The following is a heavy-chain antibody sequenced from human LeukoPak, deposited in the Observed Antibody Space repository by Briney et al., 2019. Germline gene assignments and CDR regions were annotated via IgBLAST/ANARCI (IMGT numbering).Heavy chain of an antibody. CDR2: IRYDGSNK. CDR1: GFTFSSYG. J-gene: IGHJ4*02. Sequence: QPGGSLRLSCAASGFTFSSYGMHWVRQAPGKGLEWVAFIRYDGSNKYYADSVKGRFTISRDNSKSTLYPQMNSLRAEDTAVYYCAKKTGDSSGYYRRYYFDYWGQGTLVTVFS. D-gene: IGHD3-22*01. V-gene: IGHV3-30*02. CDR3: AKKTGDSSGYYRRYYFDY.